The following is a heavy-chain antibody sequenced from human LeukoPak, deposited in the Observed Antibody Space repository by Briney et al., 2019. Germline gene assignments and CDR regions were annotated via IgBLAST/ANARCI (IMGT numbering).Heavy chain of an antibody. CDR3: ARTAVAGPLYYFDY. Sequence: PSETLSLTCTVSGGSISSYYWSWFRQPPGKGLEWIGYIYYSGSTNYNPSLKSRVTISVDTSKNQFSLKLSSVTAADTAVYYCARTAVAGPLYYFDYWGQGTLVTVSS. J-gene: IGHJ4*02. V-gene: IGHV4-59*08. CDR2: IYYSGST. CDR1: GGSISSYY. D-gene: IGHD6-19*01.